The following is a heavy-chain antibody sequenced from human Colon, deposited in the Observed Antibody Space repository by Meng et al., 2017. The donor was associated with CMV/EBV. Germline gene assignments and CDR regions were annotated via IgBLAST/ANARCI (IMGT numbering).Heavy chain of an antibody. Sequence: QVQLQQSGPGLVKHSXTLSLTCAISGDSVSSNSAAWNWIRQSPSRGLEWLGRTYYRSKYYNDYALSVKSRITINPDTSKNQFSLQLNSVTPEDTAIYYCARDWGDVRGGFDFGGQGTLVTVSS. V-gene: IGHV6-1*01. CDR1: GDSVSSNSAA. J-gene: IGHJ4*02. CDR3: ARDWGDVRGGFDF. D-gene: IGHD3-10*02. CDR2: TYYRSKYYN.